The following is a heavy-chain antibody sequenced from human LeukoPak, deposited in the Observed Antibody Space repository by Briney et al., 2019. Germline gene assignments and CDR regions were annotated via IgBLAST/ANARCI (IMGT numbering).Heavy chain of an antibody. V-gene: IGHV4-59*12. J-gene: IGHJ6*02. Sequence: SETLSLTCTVSGGSISSYYWSWIRQHPGKGLEWIGYIYYSGSTYYNPSLKSRVTISVDTSKNQFSLKLSSVTAADTAVYYCARGPHLYDFWSGFRLSYYGMDVWGQGTTVTVSS. CDR1: GGSISSYY. D-gene: IGHD3-3*01. CDR2: IYYSGST. CDR3: ARGPHLYDFWSGFRLSYYGMDV.